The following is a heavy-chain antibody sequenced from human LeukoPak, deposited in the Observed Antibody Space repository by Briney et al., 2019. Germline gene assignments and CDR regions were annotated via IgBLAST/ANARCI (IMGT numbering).Heavy chain of an antibody. Sequence: SETLSLTCAVYGGSFSGYYWSWIRQPPGKGLEWIGEINHSGSTNYNPSLKSRVTISVDTSKNQFSLKLSSVTAADTAVYYCARGGGYSSGNQPGAHFDYWGQGTLVTVSS. J-gene: IGHJ4*02. V-gene: IGHV4-34*01. CDR1: GGSFSGYY. D-gene: IGHD6-19*01. CDR2: INHSGST. CDR3: ARGGGYSSGNQPGAHFDY.